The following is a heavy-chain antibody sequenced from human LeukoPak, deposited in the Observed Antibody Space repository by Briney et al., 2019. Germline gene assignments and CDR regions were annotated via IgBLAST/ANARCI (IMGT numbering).Heavy chain of an antibody. Sequence: SETLSLTCTVFGGSISSSSHYWGWIRQPPGKGLEWIGYIYYSGSTNYNPSLKSRVTISVDTSKNQFSLKLSSVTAADTAVYYCARLWSGYFPDYWGQGTLVTVAS. D-gene: IGHD3-3*01. CDR2: IYYSGST. CDR1: GGSISSSSHY. V-gene: IGHV4-61*05. J-gene: IGHJ4*02. CDR3: ARLWSGYFPDY.